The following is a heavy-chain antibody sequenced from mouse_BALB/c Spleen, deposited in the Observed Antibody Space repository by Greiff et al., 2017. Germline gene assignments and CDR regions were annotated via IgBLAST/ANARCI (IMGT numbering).Heavy chain of an antibody. CDR1: GFTFSSYA. D-gene: IGHD1-2*01. Sequence: EVKLVESGGGLVKPGGSLKLSCAASGFTFSSYAMSWVRQSPEKRLEWVAEISSGGSYTYYPDTVTGRFTISRDNAKNTLYLEMSSLRSEDTAMYYCAREHYYGYFDYWGQGTTLTVSS. J-gene: IGHJ2*01. CDR3: AREHYYGYFDY. CDR2: ISSGGSYT. V-gene: IGHV5-9-4*01.